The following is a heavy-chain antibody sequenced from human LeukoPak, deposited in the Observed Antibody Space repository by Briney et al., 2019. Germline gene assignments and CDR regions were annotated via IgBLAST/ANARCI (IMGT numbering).Heavy chain of an antibody. J-gene: IGHJ4*02. D-gene: IGHD3-3*01. CDR2: ISYDGSNK. V-gene: IGHV3-30-3*01. CDR3: ARDVDGGFWSGYYIDY. CDR1: GFTFSSYA. Sequence: PGGSLRLSCAASGFTFSSYAMHWVRQAPGKGLEWVAVISYDGSNKCYADSVKGRFTISRDNSKNTLYLQMNSLRAEDTAVYYCARDVDGGFWSGYYIDYWGQGTLVTVSS.